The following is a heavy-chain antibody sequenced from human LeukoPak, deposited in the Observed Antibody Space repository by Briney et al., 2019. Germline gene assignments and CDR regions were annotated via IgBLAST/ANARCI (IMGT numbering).Heavy chain of an antibody. J-gene: IGHJ3*02. V-gene: IGHV3-23*01. Sequence: GGSLRLSCAASEFTFSSYAMSWVRQAPGKGLEWVSAISGSGGSTYYADSVKGRFTISRDNSKNTLYLQMNSLRAEDTAVYYCAKGGYYYGSGSYLMGWWAFDIWGQGTMVTVSS. D-gene: IGHD3-10*01. CDR2: ISGSGGST. CDR1: EFTFSSYA. CDR3: AKGGYYYGSGSYLMGWWAFDI.